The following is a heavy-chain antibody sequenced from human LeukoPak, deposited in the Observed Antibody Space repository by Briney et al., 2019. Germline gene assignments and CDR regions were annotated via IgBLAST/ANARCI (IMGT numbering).Heavy chain of an antibody. V-gene: IGHV4-38-2*02. D-gene: IGHD3-22*01. CDR2: ICHSGST. Sequence: SETLSLTCTVSGYSISSGYYWGWIRQPPGKGLEWIGSICHSGSTYYNPSLKSRVTISVDTSKNQFSLKLSSVTAADTAVYYCARDRRYYDSSGLTNWGQGTLVTVSS. J-gene: IGHJ4*02. CDR3: ARDRRYYDSSGLTN. CDR1: GYSISSGYY.